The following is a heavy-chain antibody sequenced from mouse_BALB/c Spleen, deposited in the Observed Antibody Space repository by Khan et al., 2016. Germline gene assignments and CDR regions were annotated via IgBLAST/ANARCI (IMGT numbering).Heavy chain of an antibody. D-gene: IGHD4-1*01. CDR1: GFTFTDYY. V-gene: IGHV7-3*02. CDR2: IRNKAGGYTT. J-gene: IGHJ3*01. Sequence: EVELVESGGGLVQTGGSLRLSCATSGFTFTDYYMTWVRQPPGKALEWLGFIRNKAGGYTTEYSASVQGRFTISRDNSQSILYLQMNTLRAEDSATYYCASLTGTIAYWGQGTLVTVSA. CDR3: ASLTGTIAY.